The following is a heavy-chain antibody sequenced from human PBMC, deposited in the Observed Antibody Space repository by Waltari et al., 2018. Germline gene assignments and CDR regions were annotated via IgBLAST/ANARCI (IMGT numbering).Heavy chain of an antibody. D-gene: IGHD4-17*01. Sequence: EVQLLESGGGLVQPGGSLRLPCAASGFTFSSYSMSWVRQAPGRGLEWVSAISVSGGSTYYADSVKGRFTISRDNSKNTLYLQMNSLRAEDTAVYYCAKESDRIGDYGDYGFDYWGQGTLVTVSS. CDR2: ISVSGGST. V-gene: IGHV3-23*01. J-gene: IGHJ4*02. CDR1: GFTFSSYS. CDR3: AKESDRIGDYGDYGFDY.